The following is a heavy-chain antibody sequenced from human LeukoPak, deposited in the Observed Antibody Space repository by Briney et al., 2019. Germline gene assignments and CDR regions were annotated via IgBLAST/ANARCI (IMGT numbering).Heavy chain of an antibody. J-gene: IGHJ4*02. CDR1: GFTFSNAW. CDR2: IRYSGVTM. V-gene: IGHV3-48*02. Sequence: GGSLRLSCAASGFTFSNAWLSWVRQAPGKGLEWVSNIRYSGVTMYYADSVKGRFTISRDNARNSLYLQMNSLRDEDTAVYYCVRDYDYAPDYWGQGTLVTVSS. D-gene: IGHD4-17*01. CDR3: VRDYDYAPDY.